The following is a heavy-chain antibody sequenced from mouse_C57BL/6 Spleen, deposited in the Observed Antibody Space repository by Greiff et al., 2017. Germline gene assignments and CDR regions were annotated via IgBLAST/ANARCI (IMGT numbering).Heavy chain of an antibody. CDR1: GFSFNTYA. CDR2: IRSKSNNYAT. D-gene: IGHD2-3*01. J-gene: IGHJ4*01. Sequence: EVQLVESGGGLVQPKGSLKLSCAASGFSFNTYAMNWVRQAPGKGVEWVARIRSKSNNYATYYADSVKDRFTISRDDTESMLYLQMINLKTEDTAIYYCVRRSAGYYEDAMDYWGQGTSVTVSS. CDR3: VRRSAGYYEDAMDY. V-gene: IGHV10-1*01.